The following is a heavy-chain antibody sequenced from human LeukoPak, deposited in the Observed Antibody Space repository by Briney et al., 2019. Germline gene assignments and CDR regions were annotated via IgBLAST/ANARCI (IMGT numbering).Heavy chain of an antibody. CDR3: ARGGKYYGDYWYFDL. V-gene: IGHV4-59*01. D-gene: IGHD4-17*01. CDR1: YHSNSRYY. J-gene: IGHJ2*01. CDR2: IYYSGST. Sequence: SETLSLPCTDPYHSNSRYYWSWIRQPPGKGLEWIGYIYYSGSTNYNPSPKSRVTISVDTSKNQFSLKLSSVAAADTAVYYCARGGKYYGDYWYFDLWGRGTLVTVSS.